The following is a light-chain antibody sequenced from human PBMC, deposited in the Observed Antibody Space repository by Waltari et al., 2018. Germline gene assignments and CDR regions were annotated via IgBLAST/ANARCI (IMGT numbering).Light chain of an antibody. CDR1: SSNIGNNY. CDR3: ATWDSSLSGGV. CDR2: DNN. Sequence: HSVLTQPPSVSAAPGQDVTIFCSGSSSNIGNNYVSWYQQVPGPAPKLLIFDNNERPSGIPDRFSGSKSGTSATLDITGLQTGDEAHYYCATWDSSLSGGVFGGGTKVTVL. V-gene: IGLV1-51*01. J-gene: IGLJ2*01.